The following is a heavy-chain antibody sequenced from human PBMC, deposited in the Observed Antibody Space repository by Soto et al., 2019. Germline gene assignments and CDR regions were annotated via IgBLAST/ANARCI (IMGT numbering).Heavy chain of an antibody. D-gene: IGHD3-9*01. V-gene: IGHV3-23*01. CDR3: AKDPVWGLNHFDCSPTWPPGGHFDY. Sequence: GGSLRRSWAASGFTFRSYGMHWVRQAPGKGLEWVSAISGSGGSTYYADSVKGRFTISRDNSKNTLYLQMNSLRAEDTAVYYCAKDPVWGLNHFDCSPTWPPGGHFDYWGQGTLVTVSS. CDR2: ISGSGGST. CDR1: GFTFRSYG. J-gene: IGHJ4*02.